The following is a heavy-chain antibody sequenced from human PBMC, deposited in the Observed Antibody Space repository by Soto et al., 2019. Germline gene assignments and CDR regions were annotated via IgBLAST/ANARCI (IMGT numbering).Heavy chain of an antibody. CDR1: GGTFSRYA. V-gene: IGHV1-69*12. J-gene: IGHJ2*01. Sequence: QVQLVQSGAEVKKPGSSVKVSCKASGGTFSRYAISWVRQAPGQGLEWMGGITPMFGTANYAQKFQGRVTITADESTSTVHMERRRLRSEDTAVYYCAQALGSAVAGPGRFDLWGRGTLVMVSS. CDR2: ITPMFGTA. D-gene: IGHD6-19*01. CDR3: AQALGSAVAGPGRFDL.